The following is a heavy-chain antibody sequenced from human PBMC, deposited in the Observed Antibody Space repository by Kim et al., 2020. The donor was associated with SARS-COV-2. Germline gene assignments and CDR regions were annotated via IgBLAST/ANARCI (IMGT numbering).Heavy chain of an antibody. V-gene: IGHV5-51*01. J-gene: IGHJ4*02. D-gene: IGHD3-10*01. Sequence: SFQGQVTISADKSISTAYLQWSSLKASDTAMYYCARLYGYGSGSTLVFDYWGQGTLVTVSS. CDR3: ARLYGYGSGSTLVFDY.